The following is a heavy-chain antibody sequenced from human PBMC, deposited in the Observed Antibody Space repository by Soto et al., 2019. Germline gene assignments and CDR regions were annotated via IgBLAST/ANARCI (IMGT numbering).Heavy chain of an antibody. CDR3: ALVVADAFDI. J-gene: IGHJ3*02. D-gene: IGHD2-15*01. Sequence: GGSLRLSCAASGFTFSSYSMNWVRQAPGKGLEWVSSISSSSSYIYYADSVKGRFTISRGNAKNSLYLQMNSLRAEDTAVYYCALVVADAFDIWGQGTMVTVSS. V-gene: IGHV3-21*01. CDR1: GFTFSSYS. CDR2: ISSSSSYI.